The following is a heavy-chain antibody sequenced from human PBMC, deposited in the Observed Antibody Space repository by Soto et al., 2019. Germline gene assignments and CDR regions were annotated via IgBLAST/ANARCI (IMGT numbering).Heavy chain of an antibody. V-gene: IGHV3-11*06. CDR1: GFTFSDYY. CDR2: ISSSSSYT. D-gene: IGHD2-2*01. J-gene: IGHJ6*02. Sequence: GGSLRLSCAASGFTFSDYYMGWIRQAPGKGLEWVSYISSSSSYTNYADSVKGRFTISRDNAKNSLYLQMNSLRAEDTAVYYCARVLGYCSSTSCPYGMDVWGQGTTVTVSS. CDR3: ARVLGYCSSTSCPYGMDV.